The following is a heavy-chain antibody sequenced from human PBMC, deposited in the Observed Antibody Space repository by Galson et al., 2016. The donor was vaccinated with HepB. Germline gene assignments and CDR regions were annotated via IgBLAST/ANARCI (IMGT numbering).Heavy chain of an antibody. J-gene: IGHJ5*02. CDR2: IYPGDSHT. Sequence: QSGAEVKQPGESLRISCKGSGSSFPSHWIAWVRQVPGKGLEWMGIIYPGDSHTRYSPSFEGQVTISADESISTAYLQWSSLKTSDPAVYYCARHKRVRGVIYWFDPWGQGTLVTFSS. CDR1: GSSFPSHW. D-gene: IGHD3-10*01. V-gene: IGHV5-51*01. CDR3: ARHKRVRGVIYWFDP.